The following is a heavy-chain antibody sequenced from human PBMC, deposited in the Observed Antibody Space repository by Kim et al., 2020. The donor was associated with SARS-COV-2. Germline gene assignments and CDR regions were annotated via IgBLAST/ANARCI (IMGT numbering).Heavy chain of an antibody. D-gene: IGHD3-10*01. Sequence: HPSLKSQVTLSVDTSKNQFSLKLSSVTAADAAVYYCARGLVMVRGVTDYWGQGTLVTVSS. J-gene: IGHJ4*02. V-gene: IGHV4-34*01. CDR3: ARGLVMVRGVTDY.